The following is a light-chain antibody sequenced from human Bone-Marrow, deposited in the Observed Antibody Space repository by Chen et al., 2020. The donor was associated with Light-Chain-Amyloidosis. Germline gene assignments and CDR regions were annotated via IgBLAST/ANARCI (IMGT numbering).Light chain of an antibody. J-gene: IGLJ1*01. CDR1: SGSIASKY. CDR2: KDQ. V-gene: IGLV6-57*01. Sequence: NFMLTQPHAVSASPGNTVTISFTHSSGSIASKYGQWFQQRPGRPPTTVISKDQERPSGVPDLFSGSIDSSSNFAYLTISGLETEDEADYYCQSYDNNNHVFGTGTKVTVL. CDR3: QSYDNNNHV.